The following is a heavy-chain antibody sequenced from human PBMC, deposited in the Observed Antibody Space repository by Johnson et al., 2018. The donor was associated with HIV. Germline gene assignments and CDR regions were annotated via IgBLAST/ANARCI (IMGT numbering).Heavy chain of an antibody. CDR2: TSGRGGST. D-gene: IGHD6-13*01. Sequence: VQLVESGGGVVQPGRSLRLSCAASGFTFSSYGMHWVRQAPGKGLEWVSATSGRGGSTYYAAPVKGRFTISSDNSKNTLYPQMNSLRAEDTAVYYCAKSPRGYSSIWGQGTMVTVSS. J-gene: IGHJ3*02. CDR1: GFTFSSYG. CDR3: AKSPRGYSSI. V-gene: IGHV3-23*04.